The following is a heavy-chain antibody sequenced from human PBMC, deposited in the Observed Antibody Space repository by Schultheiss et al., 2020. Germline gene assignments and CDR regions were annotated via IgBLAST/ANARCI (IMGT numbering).Heavy chain of an antibody. CDR2: IYFNGGT. Sequence: SETLSLTCTVSGASVSSGSYYWSWIRQPPGKGLEWIGYIYFNGGTNYNPSLKSRLTMSIDTSKNQFSLKLSSVTAADTAVYYCARSEYYYDSSGYAEVVQYFQHWGQGTLVTVSS. J-gene: IGHJ1*01. CDR3: ARSEYYYDSSGYAEVVQYFQH. CDR1: GASVSSGSYY. V-gene: IGHV4-61*01. D-gene: IGHD3-22*01.